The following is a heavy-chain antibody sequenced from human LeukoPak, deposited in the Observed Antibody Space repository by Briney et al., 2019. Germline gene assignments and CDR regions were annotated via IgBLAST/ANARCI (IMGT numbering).Heavy chain of an antibody. CDR1: GFTFSSYW. Sequence: GGSLRLSCAASGFTFSSYWMHWVRQAPGKGLVWVSRVNTDGSNTIYADSVRGRFTISRDNAKNTLYLQVNSLRAEDTAVYYCARVIIGATGIDYWGQGTLATVSS. CDR3: ARVIIGATGIDY. D-gene: IGHD6-13*01. V-gene: IGHV3-74*01. J-gene: IGHJ4*02. CDR2: VNTDGSNT.